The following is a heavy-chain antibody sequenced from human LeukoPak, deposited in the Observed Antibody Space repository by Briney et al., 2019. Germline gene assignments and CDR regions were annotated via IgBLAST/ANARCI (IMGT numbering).Heavy chain of an antibody. Sequence: GGSLRPSCAASGFTFSSYTMNWVRQAPGKGLEWVSSISSRSNFIHYADSVKGRFTISRDNAKNSLYLQMNSLRAEDTGLYYCVRGYGWTDSWGQGTLVTVSS. J-gene: IGHJ4*02. CDR1: GFTFSSYT. CDR2: ISSRSNFI. V-gene: IGHV3-21*01. CDR3: VRGYGWTDS. D-gene: IGHD5-18*01.